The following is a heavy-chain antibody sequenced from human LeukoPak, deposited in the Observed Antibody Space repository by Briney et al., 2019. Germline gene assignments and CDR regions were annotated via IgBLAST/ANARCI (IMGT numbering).Heavy chain of an antibody. V-gene: IGHV4-39*01. Sequence: SETLSLTCIISGGSISTSGYYWGWIRQPPGKGLERIGSIYHSGSTYYNPSLKSRVTIFVDTSKNQVSLKLTSVTPADTAVYSCARQKGYSYGPFDYWGQGTLVIVSS. CDR3: ARQKGYSYGPFDY. D-gene: IGHD5-18*01. CDR2: IYHSGST. CDR1: GGSISTSGYY. J-gene: IGHJ4*02.